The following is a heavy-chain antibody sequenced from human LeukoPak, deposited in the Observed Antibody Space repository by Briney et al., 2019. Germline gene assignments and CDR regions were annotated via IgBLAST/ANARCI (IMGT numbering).Heavy chain of an antibody. V-gene: IGHV3-48*03. J-gene: IGHJ4*02. CDR3: ASLWGTPPFGY. D-gene: IGHD3-16*01. CDR2: ISGGGDTL. Sequence: PGGSLRLSCAASGFTFSSYEMDWVRQAPGKGLEWLSYISGGGDTLYYADSVKGRFTISRDNAKNSLFLQMNSLRAEDTAVYYCASLWGTPPFGYWGQGTLVTVSS. CDR1: GFTFSSYE.